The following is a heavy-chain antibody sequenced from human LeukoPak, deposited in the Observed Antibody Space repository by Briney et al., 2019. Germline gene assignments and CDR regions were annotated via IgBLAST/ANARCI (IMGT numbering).Heavy chain of an antibody. CDR1: GFTFSDYY. Sequence: GGSLRLSCAASGFTFSDYYMSWIRQAPGKGLEWVANINQDGSEKYYVDPVKGRFTISRDNAKNSLYLQMNSLRAEDTAVYYCARTSPERGYSYGPLDNYFDYWGQGTLVTVSS. J-gene: IGHJ4*02. CDR3: ARTSPERGYSYGPLDNYFDY. CDR2: INQDGSEK. V-gene: IGHV3-7*01. D-gene: IGHD5-18*01.